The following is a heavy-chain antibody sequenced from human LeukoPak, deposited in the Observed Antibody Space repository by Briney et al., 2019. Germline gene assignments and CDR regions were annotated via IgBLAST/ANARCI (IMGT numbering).Heavy chain of an antibody. CDR1: GFSISSGY. CDR2: LYCDDSA. Sequence: GGSLRLFCVASGFSISSGYMTWARQAPGKALEWVSLLYCDDSAYYPDSVKGRFTISRDNSKSTLHLQMDTLRTEDTAMYYCARDPWQGSTTLHWGQGIMVTVSS. CDR3: ARDPWQGSTTLH. J-gene: IGHJ4*02. D-gene: IGHD1-26*01. V-gene: IGHV3-66*02.